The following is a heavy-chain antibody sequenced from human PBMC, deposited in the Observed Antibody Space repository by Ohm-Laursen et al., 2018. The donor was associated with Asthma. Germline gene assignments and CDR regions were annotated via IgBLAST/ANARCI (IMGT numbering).Heavy chain of an antibody. Sequence: SLRLSCAASGYTFRRYSIHWVRQVPGKGLEWVESISTSSTFIYYADSVWSRLTTSRDKAKNSVYLQMNSLRAEDTALYYCARIGPEWGLPGREYSLHHWGQGTQVTVSS. V-gene: IGHV3-21*01. D-gene: IGHD1-26*01. CDR3: ARIGPEWGLPGREYSLHH. CDR1: GYTFRRYS. CDR2: ISTSSTFI. J-gene: IGHJ1*01.